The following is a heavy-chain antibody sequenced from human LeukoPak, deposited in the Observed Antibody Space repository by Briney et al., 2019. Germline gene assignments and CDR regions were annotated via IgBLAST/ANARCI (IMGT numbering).Heavy chain of an antibody. D-gene: IGHD2-21*01. V-gene: IGHV3-7*01. J-gene: IGHJ3*02. Sequence: PGGSLRLSCAASGFTFSSYWMSWVRQAPGKGLKWVANVKQDGSEKKYVDSVKGRFTISRDNAKNSLYLQMDSLRAEDTAVYYCARVNGGGLPDAFDIWGQGTMVTVSS. CDR1: GFTFSSYW. CDR3: ARVNGGGLPDAFDI. CDR2: VKQDGSEK.